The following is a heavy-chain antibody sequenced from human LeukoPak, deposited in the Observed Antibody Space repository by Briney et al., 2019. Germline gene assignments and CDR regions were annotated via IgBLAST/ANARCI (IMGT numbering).Heavy chain of an antibody. V-gene: IGHV3-7*01. J-gene: IGHJ4*02. D-gene: IGHD3-10*01. CDR2: IKQDGSEK. CDR3: AREGLYGSHYYFDY. CDR1: GFTFSSYW. Sequence: PGGSLRLSCAASGFTFSSYWMSWVRQAPGKGLEWVANIKQDGSEKYYVDSVKGRFTISRDNAKNSLYLQMNSLRAEDTAVYYCAREGLYGSHYYFDYWGQGTLVTVSS.